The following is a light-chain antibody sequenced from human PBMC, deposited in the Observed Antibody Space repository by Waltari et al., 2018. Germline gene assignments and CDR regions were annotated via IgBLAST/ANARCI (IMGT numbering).Light chain of an antibody. CDR3: SSYTSSSTLVV. J-gene: IGLJ2*01. Sequence: QSALTQPASVSGSPGQSITISCTGTSSDVGGYNYVSWYQQHPGKAPKLLIYDVSNRPSVVSNRFPGSKSGNTASLTSSGLQAEDEADYYCSSYTSSSTLVVFGGGTKLTVL. V-gene: IGLV2-14*03. CDR1: SSDVGGYNY. CDR2: DVS.